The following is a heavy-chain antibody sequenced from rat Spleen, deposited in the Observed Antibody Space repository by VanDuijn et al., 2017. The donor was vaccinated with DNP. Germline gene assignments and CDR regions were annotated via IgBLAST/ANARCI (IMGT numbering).Heavy chain of an antibody. D-gene: IGHD1-5*01. CDR3: ARWNIGTTTLDY. J-gene: IGHJ2*01. CDR2: ISYSGRT. CDR1: GSSISSNY. Sequence: EVQLQESGPGLVKPSQSLSLTCSVTGSSISSNYWGWIRKFPGNKMEWIGHISYSGRTTYNPSLKSRISVTRDTSKNQFFLQLSSVTTEDTATYFCARWNIGTTTLDYWGQGVMVTVSS. V-gene: IGHV3-1*01.